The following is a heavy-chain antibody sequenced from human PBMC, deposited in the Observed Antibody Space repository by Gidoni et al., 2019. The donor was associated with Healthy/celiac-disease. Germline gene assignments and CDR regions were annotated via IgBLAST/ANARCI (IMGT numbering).Heavy chain of an antibody. V-gene: IGHV3-23*01. CDR3: AKVPSSYYYDSSGYLDY. J-gene: IGHJ4*02. Sequence: EVQLLESGGGLVQPGGSLRLSCAASGFTFSSSAMSWVRQAPGKGLEWVSAISGSGGSTYYADSVKGRFTISRDNSKNTLYLQMNSLRAEDTAVYYCAKVPSSYYYDSSGYLDYWGQGTLVTVSS. CDR2: ISGSGGST. D-gene: IGHD3-22*01. CDR1: GFTFSSSA.